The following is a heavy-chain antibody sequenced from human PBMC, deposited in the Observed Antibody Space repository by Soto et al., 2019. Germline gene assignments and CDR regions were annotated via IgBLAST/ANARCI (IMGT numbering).Heavy chain of an antibody. D-gene: IGHD1-1*01. Sequence: ETLSLTCTVSGGSISSYYWSWIRQPPGKGLEWIGYIYYSGSTNYNPSLKSRVTISVDTSKNQFSLKLSSVTAADTVVYYCARRRLVQAFDIWGQGTMVTVSS. CDR2: IYYSGST. CDR3: ARRRLVQAFDI. CDR1: GGSISSYY. V-gene: IGHV4-59*01. J-gene: IGHJ3*02.